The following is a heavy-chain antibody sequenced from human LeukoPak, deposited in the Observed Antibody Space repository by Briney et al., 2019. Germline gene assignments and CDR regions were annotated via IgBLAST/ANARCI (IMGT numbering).Heavy chain of an antibody. CDR3: ATGRASMVRGVIADY. CDR1: GGSISSSSYY. J-gene: IGHJ4*02. D-gene: IGHD3-10*01. V-gene: IGHV4-39*01. CDR2: IYYSGST. Sequence: SETLSLTCTVSGGSISSSSYYWGWIRQPPGKGLEWIGSIYYSGSTYYNPSLKSRVTISVDTSKNQFSLKLSSVTAADTAVYYCATGRASMVRGVIADYWGQGTLVTVSS.